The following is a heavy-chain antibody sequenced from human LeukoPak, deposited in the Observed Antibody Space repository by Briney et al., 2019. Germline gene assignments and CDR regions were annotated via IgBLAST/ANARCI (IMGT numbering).Heavy chain of an antibody. D-gene: IGHD2-2*01. CDR3: ARAALSTSRIYYYMDV. V-gene: IGHV3-23*01. Sequence: PGGSLRLSCAASGFTFSSQGMTWVRQAPGKGLEWVSAISGSGDGTFYADSVKGRFTISRDNSRNTLYLQMNSLRAEDMAVYYCARAALSTSRIYYYMDVWGKGTTVTVSS. J-gene: IGHJ6*03. CDR2: ISGSGDGT. CDR1: GFTFSSQG.